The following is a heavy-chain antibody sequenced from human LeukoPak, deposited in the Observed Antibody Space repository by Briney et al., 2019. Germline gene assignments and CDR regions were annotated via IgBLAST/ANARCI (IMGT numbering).Heavy chain of an antibody. CDR2: ISTDGKST. V-gene: IGHV3-74*01. D-gene: IGHD2-2*01. CDR3: VRDYQFIQEV. Sequence: GGSLRLSCVASGFTFSNYWMLWVRQAPGKGLMWVSLISTDGKSTRYAESVKGRFTISRDNAKNALYLQMDILRVEDTALYYCVRDYQFIQEVWGQGTTVTVSS. CDR1: GFTFSNYW. J-gene: IGHJ6*02.